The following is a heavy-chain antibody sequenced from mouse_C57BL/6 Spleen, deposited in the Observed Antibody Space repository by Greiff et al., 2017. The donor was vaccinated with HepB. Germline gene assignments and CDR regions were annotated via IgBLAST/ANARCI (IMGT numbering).Heavy chain of an antibody. V-gene: IGHV1-54*01. CDR2: INPGSGGT. Sequence: VQLQESGAELVRPGTSVKVSCKASGYALTNYLIEWVKQRPGQGLEWIGVINPGSGGTNYNEKFKGKATLTADKSSSTAYMQLSSLTSEDSAVYFCARGSTMVTTGFAYWGQGTLVTVSA. J-gene: IGHJ3*01. D-gene: IGHD2-2*01. CDR1: GYALTNYL. CDR3: ARGSTMVTTGFAY.